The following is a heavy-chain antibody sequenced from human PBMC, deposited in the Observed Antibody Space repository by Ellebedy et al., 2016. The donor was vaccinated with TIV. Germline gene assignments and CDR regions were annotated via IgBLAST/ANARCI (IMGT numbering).Heavy chain of an antibody. CDR2: IGSRINKI. J-gene: IGHJ3*01. V-gene: IGHV3-48*02. CDR3: ARGGGERLRYAFDL. D-gene: IGHD4-17*01. Sequence: PGGSLRLSCAASEFTFSTYSMNWVRRAPGKGLGWVAYIGSRINKIYYADSLKGRFTISRDNAKNSLYLQMNSLRDEDTAVYYCARGGGERLRYAFDLWGQGTMVTVSS. CDR1: EFTFSTYS.